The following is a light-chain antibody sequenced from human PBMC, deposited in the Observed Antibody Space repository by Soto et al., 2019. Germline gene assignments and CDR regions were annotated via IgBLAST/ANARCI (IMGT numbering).Light chain of an antibody. CDR3: QQYNSYSPA. CDR2: GAS. V-gene: IGKV1-5*01. CDR1: QSISSW. Sequence: DIQMTQSPSTLSASVGDRVTITCRASQSISSWLAWYQQKPGKAPKLPIYGASSLESGVPSRFSGSGSGTEFTLTISSLQPDDFATYYCQQYNSYSPAFGQGTK. J-gene: IGKJ1*01.